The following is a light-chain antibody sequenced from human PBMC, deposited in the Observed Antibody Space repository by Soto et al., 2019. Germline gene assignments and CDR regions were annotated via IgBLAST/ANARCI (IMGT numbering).Light chain of an antibody. J-gene: IGLJ2*01. CDR2: EGS. Sequence: QSVLTQPASVSGSPGQSITISCTGTSSDVGSYNLVSWYQQHPGKAPKLMIYEGSKRPSGVSNRFSGSKSGNTASLTISGLQAEDAADYYCCSYAGSSNYVVFGGGTKLTVL. CDR3: CSYAGSSNYVV. CDR1: SSDVGSYNL. V-gene: IGLV2-23*01.